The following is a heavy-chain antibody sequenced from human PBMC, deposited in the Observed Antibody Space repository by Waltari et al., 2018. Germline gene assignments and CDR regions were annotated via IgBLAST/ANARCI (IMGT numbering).Heavy chain of an antibody. CDR3: AKDPNGDYIGAFDF. V-gene: IGHV3-23*01. CDR1: GLTFLRYA. Sequence: DVQILESGGGLVHPGGSLILSCAVSGLTFLRYAMIWVRKAPGKGLEWGAAITRGGSTYSADSVKGRFTISRDKNTLYLQMNSLRAEDTAVYYCAKDPNGDYIGAFDFWGQGTVVTVSS. CDR2: ITRGGST. D-gene: IGHD4-17*01. J-gene: IGHJ3*01.